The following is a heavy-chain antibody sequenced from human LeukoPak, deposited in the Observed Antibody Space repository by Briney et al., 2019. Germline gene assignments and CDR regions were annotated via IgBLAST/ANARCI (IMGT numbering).Heavy chain of an antibody. CDR2: IRSKVYGGAT. CDR3: SRSRRVLCTGACYSFDY. V-gene: IGHV3-49*04. D-gene: IGHD2-8*02. Sequence: GGSLRLSCAASGFTFNTYTMNWVRQAPGKGPEWVGFIRSKVYGGATEYAASVKGRFIISRDDSKSIAYLQMNSLETEDTAVYYCSRSRRVLCTGACYSFDYWGQGTLVTVSS. J-gene: IGHJ4*02. CDR1: GFTFNTYT.